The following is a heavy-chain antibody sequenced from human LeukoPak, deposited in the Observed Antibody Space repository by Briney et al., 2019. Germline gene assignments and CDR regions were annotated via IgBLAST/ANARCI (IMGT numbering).Heavy chain of an antibody. CDR2: ISYDGSNK. Sequence: GRSLRLSCAASGFTFSSYGMHWVRQAPGKGLEWVAVISYDGSNKYYADSVKGRFTISRDNSKNTLYLRMNSLRAEDTAVYYCAKGRAGTNAYGMDVWGQGTTVTVSS. J-gene: IGHJ6*02. CDR1: GFTFSSYG. D-gene: IGHD6-13*01. CDR3: AKGRAGTNAYGMDV. V-gene: IGHV3-30*18.